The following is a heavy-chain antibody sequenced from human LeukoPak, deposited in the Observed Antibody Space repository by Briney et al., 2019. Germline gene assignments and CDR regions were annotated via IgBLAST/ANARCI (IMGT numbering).Heavy chain of an antibody. CDR3: ARAIAAAGRYYYYGMDV. CDR1: GGSFSGYY. Sequence: PSETLSLTCAVYGGSFSGYYWSWIRQPPGKGLEWIGEINHSGSTNYNASLKSRITISLDTSKNQFSLQLNSVTPEDTAVYYCARAIAAAGRYYYYGMDVWGQGTTVTVSS. J-gene: IGHJ6*02. CDR2: INHSGST. D-gene: IGHD6-13*01. V-gene: IGHV4-34*01.